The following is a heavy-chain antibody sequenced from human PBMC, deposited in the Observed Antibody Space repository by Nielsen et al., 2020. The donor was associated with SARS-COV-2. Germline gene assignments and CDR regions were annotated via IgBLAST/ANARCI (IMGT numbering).Heavy chain of an antibody. J-gene: IGHJ4*02. CDR2: ISSDGGNK. V-gene: IGHV3-30*18. Sequence: GESLKISCAASGFTFSNYGMHWVRQAPGKGLEWVAVISSDGGNKYYADSVKGRFTISRDNSKNTLYLQMNSLRAEDTAVYYCAKASAVYYDILTGYYDPDFDYWGQGTLVTVSS. D-gene: IGHD3-9*01. CDR3: AKASAVYYDILTGYYDPDFDY. CDR1: GFTFSNYG.